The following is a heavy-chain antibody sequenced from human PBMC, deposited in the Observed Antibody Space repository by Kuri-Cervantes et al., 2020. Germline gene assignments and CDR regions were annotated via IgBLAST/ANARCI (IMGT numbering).Heavy chain of an antibody. Sequence: ASVKVSCKASGYNLTNYAFSCVRQAPGQGLEWMAWISVYNGNTNYAQNVQGRVTLTRDTSTSTVYMELSSLRSEDTAVYYCARGRQSRLRYFDWYRTYYFDYWGRGTLVTVSS. V-gene: IGHV1-18*01. J-gene: IGHJ4*02. CDR2: ISVYNGNT. CDR3: ARGRQSRLRYFDWYRTYYFDY. D-gene: IGHD3-9*01. CDR1: GYNLTNYA.